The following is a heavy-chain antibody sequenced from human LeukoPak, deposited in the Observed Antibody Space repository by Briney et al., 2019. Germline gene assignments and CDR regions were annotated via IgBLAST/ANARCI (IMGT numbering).Heavy chain of an antibody. V-gene: IGHV3-23*01. D-gene: IGHD3-10*01. Sequence: PGGSLRLSCAASGFTFSSYAMSWVRQAPGKRLEWVSAISGSGGSTYYADSVKGRFTISRDNSKNTLYLQMSSLRAEDTAVYYCARMTMVRGAQYYFDYWGQGTLVTVSS. CDR1: GFTFSSYA. CDR3: ARMTMVRGAQYYFDY. CDR2: ISGSGGST. J-gene: IGHJ4*02.